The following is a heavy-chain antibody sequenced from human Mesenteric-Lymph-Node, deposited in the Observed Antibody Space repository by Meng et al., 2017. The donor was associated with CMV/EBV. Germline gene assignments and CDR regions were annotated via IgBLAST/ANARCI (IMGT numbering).Heavy chain of an antibody. CDR2: ISSSGNTI. CDR3: ARALILFCMDV. V-gene: IGHV3-48*04. D-gene: IGHD2-15*01. J-gene: IGHJ6*02. Sequence: GGSLRLSCAASGFTFSSYNMNWVRQAPGKGLEWVSYISSSGNTIYYADPVKGRFTISRDNAKNSLYLQMNILRAEDTAVYYCARALILFCMDVWGQGTTVTVSS. CDR1: GFTFSSYN.